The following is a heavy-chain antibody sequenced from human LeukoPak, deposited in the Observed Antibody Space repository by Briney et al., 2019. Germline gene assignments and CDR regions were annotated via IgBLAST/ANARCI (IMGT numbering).Heavy chain of an antibody. Sequence: GGSLRLSCAASGFTFSSYAMSWVRQAPGKGLEWVSAISGSGGSTYYADSVKGRFTISRDNSKNTLYLQMNSLRAEDTAVYYCEKARGLYCSSTSCYSLPFDYWGQGTLVTVSS. CDR2: ISGSGGST. CDR1: GFTFSSYA. J-gene: IGHJ4*02. V-gene: IGHV3-23*01. D-gene: IGHD2-2*01. CDR3: EKARGLYCSSTSCYSLPFDY.